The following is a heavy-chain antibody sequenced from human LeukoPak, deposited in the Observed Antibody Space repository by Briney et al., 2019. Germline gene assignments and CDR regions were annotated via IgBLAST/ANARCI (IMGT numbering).Heavy chain of an antibody. J-gene: IGHJ6*02. V-gene: IGHV3-33*01. CDR3: ARDPYYGSGKYYHGMDL. CDR1: GFTFSNYG. Sequence: GQSLRLSCVASGFTFSNYGMHWVRQAPGRGLEWVAVMRYDESKEYPGDSVKGRFTISRDKSKNTLYLQMNSLKVEDTAVYYCARDPYYGSGKYYHGMDLWGQGTTVTVSS. D-gene: IGHD3-10*01. CDR2: MRYDESKE.